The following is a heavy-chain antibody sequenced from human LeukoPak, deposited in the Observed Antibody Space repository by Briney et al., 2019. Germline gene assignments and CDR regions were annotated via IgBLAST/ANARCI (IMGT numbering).Heavy chain of an antibody. V-gene: IGHV3-23*01. Sequence: PGGSLRLSCAASGFTFSSYAMSWVRQAPGKGLEWVSAISGSGGSTYYADSVKGRFTISRDNSKNTLYVQMNSLRAEDTAVYYCAKSPYYYGSGTGSPPDYWGQGTLVTVSS. CDR2: ISGSGGST. J-gene: IGHJ4*02. CDR1: GFTFSSYA. CDR3: AKSPYYYGSGTGSPPDY. D-gene: IGHD3-10*01.